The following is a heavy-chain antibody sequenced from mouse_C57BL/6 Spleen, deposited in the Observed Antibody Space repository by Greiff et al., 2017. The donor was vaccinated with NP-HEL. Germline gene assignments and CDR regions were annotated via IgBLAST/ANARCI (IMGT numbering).Heavy chain of an antibody. V-gene: IGHV1-53*01. CDR1: GYTFTSYW. J-gene: IGHJ2*01. Sequence: QVQLQQPGTELVKPGASVKLSCKASGYTFTSYWMHWVKQRPGQGLEWIGNINPSNGGTNYNEKFKSKATRTVDKSSSTANMQLSSLTSEDSAVYYCARGKGYYGNYGDYWGQGTTLTVSS. CDR3: ARGKGYYGNYGDY. CDR2: INPSNGGT. D-gene: IGHD2-1*01.